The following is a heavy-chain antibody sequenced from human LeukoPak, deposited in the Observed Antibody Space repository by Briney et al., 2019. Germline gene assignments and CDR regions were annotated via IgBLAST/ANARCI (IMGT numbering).Heavy chain of an antibody. CDR2: INQGGSQK. Sequence: PGGSLRLSCEASGFPFGTFWMSWVRQAPGKGLEWLANINQGGSQKNYVDSVKGRFTISRDNSKNTLYVQMNSLRAEDTAVYYCAKALRPGGPWGGIDYWGQGTLVTVSS. CDR3: AKALRPGGPWGGIDY. V-gene: IGHV3-7*01. D-gene: IGHD2-15*01. CDR1: GFPFGTFW. J-gene: IGHJ4*02.